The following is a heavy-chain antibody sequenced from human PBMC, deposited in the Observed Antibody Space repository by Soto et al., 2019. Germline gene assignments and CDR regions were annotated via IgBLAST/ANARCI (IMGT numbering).Heavy chain of an antibody. Sequence: EVQLVESGGGLVKPGGSLRLSCAASGFTFSNAWMSWVRQAPGKGLEWVGRIKSKTDGGTTDYAAPVKGRFTISRDDSKNTLYLQMNSLKTEDTAVYYCTTEAGPFARGYSSSWYVVGDYWGQGTLVTVSS. V-gene: IGHV3-15*01. CDR1: GFTFSNAW. CDR2: IKSKTDGGTT. D-gene: IGHD6-13*01. CDR3: TTEAGPFARGYSSSWYVVGDY. J-gene: IGHJ4*02.